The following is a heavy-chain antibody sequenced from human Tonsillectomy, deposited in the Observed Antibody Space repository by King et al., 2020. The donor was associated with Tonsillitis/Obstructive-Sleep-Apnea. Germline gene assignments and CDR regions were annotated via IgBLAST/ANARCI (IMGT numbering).Heavy chain of an antibody. Sequence: VQLVESGADVKKPGESLKISCQGSGYNFANFWIAWVRQMPGKSLEWMGNISPTDSDISYSPSFQGQVTISAEKSINTAYLQWSSLKASDTAIYYCARLSQPDSSSSSLAFWGQGTLVSVSS. CDR2: ISPTDSDI. D-gene: IGHD6-6*01. V-gene: IGHV5-51*01. J-gene: IGHJ4*02. CDR3: ARLSQPDSSSSSLAF. CDR1: GYNFANFW.